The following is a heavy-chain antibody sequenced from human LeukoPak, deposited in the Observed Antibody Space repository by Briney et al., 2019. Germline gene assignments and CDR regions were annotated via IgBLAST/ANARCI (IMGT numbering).Heavy chain of an antibody. V-gene: IGHV3-7*03. CDR2: IKQDGGEK. Sequence: GGSLRLSCADSGFTFNSYWMSWVRQAPGKGLEWVANIKQDGGEKYYVDSVKGRFTISRDNAKNSLYLQMNSLRAEDTAVYYCARDYGDYVSYFDYWGQGTLVTVSS. CDR3: ARDYGDYVSYFDY. D-gene: IGHD4-17*01. CDR1: GFTFNSYW. J-gene: IGHJ4*02.